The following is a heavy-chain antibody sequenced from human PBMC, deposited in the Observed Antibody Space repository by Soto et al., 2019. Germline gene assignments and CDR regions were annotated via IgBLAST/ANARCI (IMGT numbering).Heavy chain of an antibody. CDR2: IDWDDDK. CDR1: GFSLSTSGMC. D-gene: IGHD3-9*01. V-gene: IGHV2-70*01. Sequence: SGPTLVNPTQTLTLTCTFSGFSLSTSGMCVSWIRQPPGKALEWLALIDWDDDKYYSTSLKTRLTISKDTSKNQVVLTMTNMDPVDTATYYCARIKSNYDILTGYYGGRDAFDIWGQGTMVTVSS. J-gene: IGHJ3*02. CDR3: ARIKSNYDILTGYYGGRDAFDI.